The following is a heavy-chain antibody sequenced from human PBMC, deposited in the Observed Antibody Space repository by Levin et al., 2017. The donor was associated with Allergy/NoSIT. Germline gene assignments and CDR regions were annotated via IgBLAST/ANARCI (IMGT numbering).Heavy chain of an antibody. CDR2: ISWNSDHI. CDR3: GKDRGTVTTRGPFDN. J-gene: IGHJ4*02. V-gene: IGHV3-9*01. Sequence: GGSLRLSCAASGFTFDDYAMHWVRQVPGKGLEWVSGISWNSDHIGYADSVKGRFTISRDNAKNSLYLQMNSLRVEDTALYYCGKDRGTVTTRGPFDNWGQGTLVTV. D-gene: IGHD4-17*01. CDR1: GFTFDDYA.